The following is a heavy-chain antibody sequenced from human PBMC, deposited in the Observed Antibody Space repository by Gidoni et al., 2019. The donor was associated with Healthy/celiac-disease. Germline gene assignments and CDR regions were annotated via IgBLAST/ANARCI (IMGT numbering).Heavy chain of an antibody. CDR3: ARQSWYSSSWQHDAFDI. CDR1: GYSFTSYW. J-gene: IGHJ3*02. V-gene: IGHV5-51*01. CDR2: IYPGDSDT. D-gene: IGHD6-13*01. Sequence: EVQLVQSGAEVKKPGESLKISCKGSGYSFTSYWIGWVRQMPGKGLEWIGIIYPGDSDTRYSPSFQGQVTISADKSISTAYLQWSSLKASDTAMYYCARQSWYSSSWQHDAFDIWGQGTMVTVSS.